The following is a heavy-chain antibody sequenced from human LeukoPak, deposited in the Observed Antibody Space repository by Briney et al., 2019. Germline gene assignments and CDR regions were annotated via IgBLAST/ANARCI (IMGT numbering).Heavy chain of an antibody. CDR3: ARREVVPAASYDY. Sequence: GESLKISCKGSGYSFTSYWIGWVRQMLGKGLEWMGIIYPGDSDTRYSPFFQGQVTISADKSISTAYLQWSSLKASDTAMYYCARREVVPAASYDYWGQGTLVTVSS. V-gene: IGHV5-51*01. CDR1: GYSFTSYW. D-gene: IGHD2-2*01. J-gene: IGHJ4*02. CDR2: IYPGDSDT.